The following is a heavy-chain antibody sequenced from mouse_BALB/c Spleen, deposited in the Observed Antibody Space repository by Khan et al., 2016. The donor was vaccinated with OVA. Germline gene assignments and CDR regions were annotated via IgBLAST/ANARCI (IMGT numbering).Heavy chain of an antibody. J-gene: IGHJ3*01. CDR3: ARQSYRYDFTY. V-gene: IGHV2-4-1*01. CDR1: GFSLITYG. CDR2: IWSGGST. D-gene: IGHD2-12*01. Sequence: QVQLKESGPGLVQPSQNLTITCTVSGFSLITYGVHWVRQSPGKGLEWLGVIWSGGSTDYNEAFISRLSTSKDNSMTQGFFKMNSLQSDDTAIYYCARQSYRYDFTYWGRGTLVTVSS.